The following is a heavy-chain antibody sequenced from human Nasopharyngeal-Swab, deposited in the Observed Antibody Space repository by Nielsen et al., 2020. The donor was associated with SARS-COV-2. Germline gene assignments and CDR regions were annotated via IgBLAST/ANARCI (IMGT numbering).Heavy chain of an antibody. CDR3: ARSRDDILTGYSFDY. J-gene: IGHJ4*02. Sequence: GGSLRLSCAASEFTFGVYDMHWVRQPTGKGLEWVSSIGPAGDTYYADSVKGRFTISRENAKNSLYLQMNSLRAGDTAVYYCARSRDDILTGYSFDYWGQGTLVTVSS. V-gene: IGHV3-13*01. CDR2: IGPAGDT. CDR1: EFTFGVYD. D-gene: IGHD3-9*01.